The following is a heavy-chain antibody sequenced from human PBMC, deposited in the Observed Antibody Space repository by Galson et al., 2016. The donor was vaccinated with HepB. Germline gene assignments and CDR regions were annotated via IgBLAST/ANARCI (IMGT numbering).Heavy chain of an antibody. V-gene: IGHV7-4-1*02. CDR2: INTNTGNP. J-gene: IGHJ6*02. CDR3: ARNFTGLYCSSTGCQGGYKYSAMDV. Sequence: SVKVSCKASGYTFTSYGISWVRQAPGQGLEWMGWINTNTGNPTYAQGFTGRFVFSLDTSVNTAYLQISSLKAEDTAVYYCARNFTGLYCSSTGCQGGYKYSAMDVWGQGTTVTVSS. CDR1: GYTFTSYG. D-gene: IGHD2-2*01.